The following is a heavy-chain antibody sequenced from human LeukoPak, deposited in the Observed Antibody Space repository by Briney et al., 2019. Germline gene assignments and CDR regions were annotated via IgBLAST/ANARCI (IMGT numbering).Heavy chain of an antibody. J-gene: IGHJ2*01. V-gene: IGHV3-73*01. CDR1: GFTFSGSA. Sequence: PGGSLRLSCAASGFTFSGSAMHWVRQASGKGQEWVGRIRSKANSYEKAYAASVKGRFTISRDDSKNTAYLQMNSLKTEDTAVYYCTTTDYGDYVGWYFDLWGRGTLVTVSS. D-gene: IGHD4-17*01. CDR3: TTTDYGDYVGWYFDL. CDR2: IRSKANSYEK.